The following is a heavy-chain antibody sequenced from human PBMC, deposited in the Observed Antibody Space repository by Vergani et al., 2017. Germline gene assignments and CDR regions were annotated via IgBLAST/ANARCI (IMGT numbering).Heavy chain of an antibody. CDR3: ARRRGGGVTIYSNPRKNWFDP. CDR2: INHSGST. D-gene: IGHD4-11*01. CDR1: GGSFSGYY. Sequence: QVQLQQWGAGLLKPSETLSLTCAVYGGSFSGYYWSWIRQPPGKGLEWIGEINHSGSTNYNPSLKSRVTISVDTSKNQFSLKLSSVTAADTAVYYCARRRGGGVTIYSNPRKNWFDPWGQGTLVTVSS. V-gene: IGHV4-34*01. J-gene: IGHJ5*02.